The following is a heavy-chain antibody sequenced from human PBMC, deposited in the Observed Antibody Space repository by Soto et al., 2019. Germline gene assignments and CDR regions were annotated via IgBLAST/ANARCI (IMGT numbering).Heavy chain of an antibody. CDR1: GASVSTGVYY. CDR3: ARAVSDFDVRRYRTSYFDQ. Sequence: PSETLSLTCTVSGASVSTGVYYWTWIRQHPVKGLEWIGYIDNSGSTYYNPSLTGRVDVSVDTSKNQVSLNLQSLTAGGRAFYYCARAVSDFDVRRYRTSYFDQWGQGILVTVSS. V-gene: IGHV4-31*03. D-gene: IGHD3-10*02. J-gene: IGHJ4*02. CDR2: IDNSGST.